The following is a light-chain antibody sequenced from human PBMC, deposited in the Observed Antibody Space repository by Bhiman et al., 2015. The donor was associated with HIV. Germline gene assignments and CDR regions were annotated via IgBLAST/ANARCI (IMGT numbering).Light chain of an antibody. CDR2: EDT. CDR3: QAWDSTSVV. V-gene: IGLV3-1*01. Sequence: GSVAPGQTASITCSGHKLGDKYASWYQQRPGQSPVLVIYEDTKRPSGIPERFSGSNSGNTATLTISGTQAMDEADYYCQAWDSTSVVFGGGTKLTVL. CDR1: KLGDKY. J-gene: IGLJ2*01.